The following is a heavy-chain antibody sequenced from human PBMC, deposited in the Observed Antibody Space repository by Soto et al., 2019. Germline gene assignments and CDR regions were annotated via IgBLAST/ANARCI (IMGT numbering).Heavy chain of an antibody. D-gene: IGHD3-16*01. V-gene: IGHV4-59*01. J-gene: IGHJ4*02. CDR3: AREWGYYSDF. CDR1: GGAISSYY. Sequence: QVQLPESGPGLVKPSETLSLTCTVSGGAISSYYWSWIRQPPGKGLEWIGYIYYSGSTNYNPSLKSRVTISVDTSKNQFSLKLSSVTAADTAVYYCAREWGYYSDFWGQGTLVTVSS. CDR2: IYYSGST.